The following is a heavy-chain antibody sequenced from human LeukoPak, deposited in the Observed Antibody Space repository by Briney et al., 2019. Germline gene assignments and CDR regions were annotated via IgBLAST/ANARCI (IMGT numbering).Heavy chain of an antibody. J-gene: IGHJ4*02. D-gene: IGHD5-24*01. V-gene: IGHV3-23*01. Sequence: GGSLRLSCAASGFTFSSYAMSGVRQAPGKGLEWVSAISGSGGSTYYADSVKGRFTISRDNSKNTLYLQMNSLRAEDTAVYYCARASFQRWLQLGGDWGQGALVTVSS. CDR2: ISGSGGST. CDR1: GFTFSSYA. CDR3: ARASFQRWLQLGGD.